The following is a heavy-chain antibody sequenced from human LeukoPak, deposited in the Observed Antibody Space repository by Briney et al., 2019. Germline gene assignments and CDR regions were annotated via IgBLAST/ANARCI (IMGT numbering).Heavy chain of an antibody. J-gene: IGHJ4*02. D-gene: IGHD1-1*01. Sequence: GGSLRLSCAASGFTFSNYNMNWVRQAPGKGLEWVANIKHDGSEKCYLDSVKGRFTISRDNAKNSLYLQMNSLRAEDTAVYYCARGLLYAGTTGYWGQGTLVTVSS. CDR3: ARGLLYAGTTGY. CDR1: GFTFSNYN. CDR2: IKHDGSEK. V-gene: IGHV3-7*01.